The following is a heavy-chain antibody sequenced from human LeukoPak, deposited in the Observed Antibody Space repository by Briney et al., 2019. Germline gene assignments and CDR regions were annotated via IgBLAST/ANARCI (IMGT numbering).Heavy chain of an antibody. CDR1: GYTFTGYY. Sequence: ASVKVSCKASGYTFTGYYMHWVRQAPGQGLEWMGRINPNSGGTNYAQKFQGSVTMTRDTSISTAYMELSRLRSDDTAVYYCARELRNYDILTGYYNVRGYFDYWGQGTLVTVSS. V-gene: IGHV1-2*06. J-gene: IGHJ4*02. D-gene: IGHD3-9*01. CDR3: ARELRNYDILTGYYNVRGYFDY. CDR2: INPNSGGT.